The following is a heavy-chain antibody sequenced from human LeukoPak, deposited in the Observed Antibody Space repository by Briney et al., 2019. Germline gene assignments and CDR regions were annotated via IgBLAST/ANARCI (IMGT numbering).Heavy chain of an antibody. J-gene: IGHJ6*02. CDR3: ARVRCSGGSCYGPNYYYYGMDV. CDR2: IWYDGSNK. Sequence: GGSLRLSCAASGFTFSSYGMHWVRQAPGKGLEWVAVIWYDGSNKYYADSVKGRFTISRDNSKNTLYLQMNSLRAEDTAVYYCARVRCSGGSCYGPNYYYYGMDVWGQGTTVTVSS. D-gene: IGHD2-15*01. CDR1: GFTFSSYG. V-gene: IGHV3-33*01.